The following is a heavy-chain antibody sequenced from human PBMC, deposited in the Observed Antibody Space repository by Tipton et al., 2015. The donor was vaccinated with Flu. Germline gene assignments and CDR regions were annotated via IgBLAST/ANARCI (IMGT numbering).Heavy chain of an antibody. CDR1: GASISTFY. J-gene: IGHJ4*02. D-gene: IGHD3-3*01. V-gene: IGHV4-59*01. Sequence: LRLSCTVSGASISTFYWSWIRQTPGKGLEWIGYFYYGETTKYNPSLKSRVTISIATSKNQFSLNLRSVTAADTAVYYCARASGVLEWRSWTFDSWGRGTQVTVSS. CDR3: ARASGVLEWRSWTFDS. CDR2: FYYGETT.